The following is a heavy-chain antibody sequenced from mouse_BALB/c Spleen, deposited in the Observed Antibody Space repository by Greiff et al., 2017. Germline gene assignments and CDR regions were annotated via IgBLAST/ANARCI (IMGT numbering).Heavy chain of an antibody. CDR1: GYTFTSYT. CDR3: ARTPRDWYFDV. V-gene: IGHV1-4*01. J-gene: IGHJ1*01. Sequence: VQLQESGAELARPGASVKMSCKASGYTFTSYTMHWVKQRPGQGLEWIGYINPSSGYTNYNQKFKDKATLTADKSSSTAYMQLSSLTSEDSAVYYCARTPRDWYFDVWGAGTTVTVSS. CDR2: INPSSGYT.